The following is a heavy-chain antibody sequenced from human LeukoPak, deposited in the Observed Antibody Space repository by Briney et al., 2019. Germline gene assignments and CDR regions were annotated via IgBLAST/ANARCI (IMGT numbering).Heavy chain of an antibody. V-gene: IGHV3-23*01. J-gene: IGHJ5*02. Sequence: GGSRRLSCAASGFTFSSYAMSWVRQAPGKGLEWVSAISGSGGSTYYADSVKGRFTISRDNSKNTLYLQMNSLRAEDTAVYYCAKDHSDSIAAAGTVFDPWGQGTLVTVSS. CDR3: AKDHSDSIAAAGTVFDP. D-gene: IGHD6-13*01. CDR1: GFTFSSYA. CDR2: ISGSGGST.